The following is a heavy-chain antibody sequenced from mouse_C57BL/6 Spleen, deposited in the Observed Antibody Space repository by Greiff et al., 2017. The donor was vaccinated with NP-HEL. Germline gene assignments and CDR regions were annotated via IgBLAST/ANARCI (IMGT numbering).Heavy chain of an antibody. V-gene: IGHV5-4*03. Sequence: EVKLMESGGGLVKPGGSLKLSCAASGFTFSSYAMSWVRQTPEKRLEWVATISDGGSYTYYPDNVKGRFTISRDNAKNNLYLQMSHLKSEDTAMYYCERGSITTVVAHFDYWGQGTTLTVSS. J-gene: IGHJ2*01. CDR2: ISDGGSYT. CDR3: ERGSITTVVAHFDY. D-gene: IGHD1-1*01. CDR1: GFTFSSYA.